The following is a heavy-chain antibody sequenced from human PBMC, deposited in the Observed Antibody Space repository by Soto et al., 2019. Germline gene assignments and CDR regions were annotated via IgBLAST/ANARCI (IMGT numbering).Heavy chain of an antibody. CDR1: GYTFSSYG. V-gene: IGHV1-18*01. D-gene: IGHD6-19*01. CDR2: ISGYSGQT. CDR3: AREWYNISEHRSGWYGDF. Sequence: QVQLVQSGAEVKKPGASVKVSCKASGYTFSSYGISWVRQAPGQGLEWMGWISGYSGQTYYAQKFQGRVTMTTNTSTNKVYTELMSLRSDDTAVYSCAREWYNISEHRSGWYGDFWGQGTLVTVSS. J-gene: IGHJ4*02.